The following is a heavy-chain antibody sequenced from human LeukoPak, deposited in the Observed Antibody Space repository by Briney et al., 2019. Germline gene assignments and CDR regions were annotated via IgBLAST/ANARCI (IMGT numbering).Heavy chain of an antibody. J-gene: IGHJ4*02. CDR3: AKDHGDDDSAYLRPGH. Sequence: ASVKVSCKASGYTFTSYYMHWVRQAPGQGLEWMGIINPSGGSTSYAQKFQGRVTMTRDTSTSTVYMELSSLRSEDTAVYYCAKDHGDDDSAYLRPGHWGQGTLVTVSS. D-gene: IGHD3-22*01. CDR1: GYTFTSYY. CDR2: INPSGGST. V-gene: IGHV1-46*01.